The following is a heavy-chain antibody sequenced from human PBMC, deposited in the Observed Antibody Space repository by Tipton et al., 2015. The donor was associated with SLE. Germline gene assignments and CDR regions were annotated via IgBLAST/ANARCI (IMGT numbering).Heavy chain of an antibody. CDR3: ARSRYDSSGYYQPRAAAFDI. Sequence: TLSLTCTVSGGSISGYYWSWIRQPPGKGLEWIGEINHSGSTNHNPSLKSRVTISVDTSKNQFSLKLSSVTAADTAVYYCARSRYDSSGYYQPRAAAFDIWGQGTMVTVSS. J-gene: IGHJ3*02. CDR2: INHSGST. V-gene: IGHV4-34*01. D-gene: IGHD3-22*01. CDR1: GGSISGYY.